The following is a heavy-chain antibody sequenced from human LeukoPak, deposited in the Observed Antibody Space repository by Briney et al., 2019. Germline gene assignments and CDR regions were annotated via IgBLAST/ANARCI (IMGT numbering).Heavy chain of an antibody. CDR2: ISYDGSNK. Sequence: GRSRRLSCAASGFTFSSYAMHWVRQAPGKGLEWVAVISYDGSNKYYADSVKGRFTISRDNSKNTLYLQMNSLRAEDTAVYYCARDPAMYYDFWSGYYFDYWGQGTLVTVSS. V-gene: IGHV3-30-3*01. CDR1: GFTFSSYA. D-gene: IGHD3-3*01. J-gene: IGHJ4*02. CDR3: ARDPAMYYDFWSGYYFDY.